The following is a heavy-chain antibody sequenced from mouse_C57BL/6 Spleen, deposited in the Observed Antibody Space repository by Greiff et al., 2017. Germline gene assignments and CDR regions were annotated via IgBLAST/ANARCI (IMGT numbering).Heavy chain of an antibody. CDR2: ISSGSSTI. CDR1: GFTFSDYG. V-gene: IGHV5-17*01. D-gene: IGHD2-3*01. CDR3: ARPDGYPAWFAY. Sequence: EVKLVESGGGLVKPGGSLKLSCAASGFTFSDYGMHWVRQAPEKGLEWVAYISSGSSTIYYAGTVKGRFTISRANAKNTLFLQMTSLRSEDTAMYYCARPDGYPAWFAYWGQGTLVTVSA. J-gene: IGHJ3*01.